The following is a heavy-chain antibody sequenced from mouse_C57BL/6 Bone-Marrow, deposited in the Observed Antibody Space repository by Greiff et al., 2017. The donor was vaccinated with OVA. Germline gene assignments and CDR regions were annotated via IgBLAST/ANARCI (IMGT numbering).Heavy chain of an antibody. CDR3: ARNLYYGNYEGFAY. CDR1: GYAFSSSW. CDR2: IYPGDGDT. D-gene: IGHD2-1*01. V-gene: IGHV1-82*01. Sequence: VKLMESGPELVKPGASVKISCKASGYAFSSSWMNWVKQRPGKGLEWIGRIYPGDGDTNYNGKFKGKATLTADKASSTAYMQLSCLTSEDSAVYFCARNLYYGNYEGFAYWGQGTLVTVSA. J-gene: IGHJ3*01.